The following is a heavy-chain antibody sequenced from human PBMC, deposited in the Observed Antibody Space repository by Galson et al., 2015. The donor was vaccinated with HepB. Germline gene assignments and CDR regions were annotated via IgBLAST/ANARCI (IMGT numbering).Heavy chain of an antibody. J-gene: IGHJ6*03. D-gene: IGHD3-3*01. V-gene: IGHV3-53*01. CDR3: ARVNLTIFGVVIRKKSYYMDV. CDR1: GFTVSSNY. CDR2: IYSGGST. Sequence: SLRLSCAASGFTVSSNYMSWVRQAPGKGLEWVSVIYSGGSTYYADSVKGRFTISRDNSKNTLYLQMNSLRAEDTAVYYCARVNLTIFGVVIRKKSYYMDVWCKGTTVTVSS.